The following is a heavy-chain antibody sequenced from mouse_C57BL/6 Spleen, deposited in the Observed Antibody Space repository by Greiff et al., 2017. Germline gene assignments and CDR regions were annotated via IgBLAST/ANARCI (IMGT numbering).Heavy chain of an antibody. CDR1: GYAFSSSW. Sequence: VQLQQSGPELVKPGASVKISCKASGYAFSSSWMNWVKQRPGKGLEWIGRIYPGDGDTNYNGKFKGKATLTTDKSSSTAYMQLSSLTSEDSAVYFCARYGSRNVPYWYFDVWGKGTTVTVSS. CDR2: IYPGDGDT. CDR3: ARYGSRNVPYWYFDV. D-gene: IGHD1-1*01. V-gene: IGHV1-82*01. J-gene: IGHJ1*03.